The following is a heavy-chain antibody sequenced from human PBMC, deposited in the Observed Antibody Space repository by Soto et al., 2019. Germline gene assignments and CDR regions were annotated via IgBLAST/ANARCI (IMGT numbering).Heavy chain of an antibody. D-gene: IGHD3-22*01. CDR3: ARDRTDSGYYTNWLDP. J-gene: IGHJ5*02. V-gene: IGHV1-69*06. CDR2: IIPIFGTT. Sequence: AVKVSCKASGGTFGSDAITWVRQAPGQGLEWVGRIIPIFGTTNYAQNLQGRVTISADKSTLTSYMELHSLTSDDTALYYCARDRTDSGYYTNWLDPWGQGTKGTVS. CDR1: GGTFGSDA.